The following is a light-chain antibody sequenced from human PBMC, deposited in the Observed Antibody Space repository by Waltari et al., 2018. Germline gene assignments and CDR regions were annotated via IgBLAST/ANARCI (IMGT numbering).Light chain of an antibody. CDR2: AAS. CDR3: QQYGVSPYT. J-gene: IGKJ2*01. Sequence: EIVLTQSPGTLSLSPGERATLSCRASQSVINNYLAWYQQKPGQAPSLLIYAASRRDVGVPDRFSGSGSGTDFTLTISRLEPEDFAIVYCQQYGVSPYTCGQGTKLEV. CDR1: QSVINNY. V-gene: IGKV3-20*01.